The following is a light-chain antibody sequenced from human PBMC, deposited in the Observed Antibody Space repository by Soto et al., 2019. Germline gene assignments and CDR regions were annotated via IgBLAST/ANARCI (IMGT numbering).Light chain of an antibody. Sequence: QSALTQPPSASGSPGQSVTISCTGTSSDVGAHNYVSWYQQHPGKAPKLMIYEVNKRPSGVPDRFSGSKSGNTASLTVSGLPADDEADYYCISYAGTAYVAIGGGTKSPS. CDR1: SSDVGAHNY. CDR2: EVN. CDR3: ISYAGTAYVA. J-gene: IGLJ2*01. V-gene: IGLV2-8*01.